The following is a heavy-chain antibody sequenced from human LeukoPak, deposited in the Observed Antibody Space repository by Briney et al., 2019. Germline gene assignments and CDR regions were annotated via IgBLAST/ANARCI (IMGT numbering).Heavy chain of an antibody. Sequence: PGGSLRLSCTATGFTFGAYAMSWVRQAPGKGLEWVGFLRSKAYGGTTEYAASVKGRFTISRDDSKSIAYLQMNSLKTEDTAVYFCTRYSGSYSGYFDYWGQGTLVTVSS. CDR1: GFTFGAYA. D-gene: IGHD1-26*01. CDR3: TRYSGSYSGYFDY. CDR2: LRSKAYGGTT. V-gene: IGHV3-49*04. J-gene: IGHJ4*02.